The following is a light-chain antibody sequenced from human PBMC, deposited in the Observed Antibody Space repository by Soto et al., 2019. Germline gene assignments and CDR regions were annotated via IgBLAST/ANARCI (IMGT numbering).Light chain of an antibody. CDR3: QQYGSSPPIT. J-gene: IGKJ5*01. V-gene: IGKV3-20*01. CDR1: QSVSSNF. CDR2: GAS. Sequence: EIALTQSPGTLSLSPGERATLSCRGSQSVSSNFLAWYQQKPGQAPRLLIYGASSRATGIPDRFSGSGSGTDFTLIISRLEPEDFAVYYCQQYGSSPPITFGQGTRLEIK.